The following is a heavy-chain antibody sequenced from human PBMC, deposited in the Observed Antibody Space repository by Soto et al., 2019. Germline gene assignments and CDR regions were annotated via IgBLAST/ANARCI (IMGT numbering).Heavy chain of an antibody. CDR1: GVTFRGYA. CDR2: ISGSGGST. Sequence: GGSMRLCCAAAGVTFRGYAMSWVRQAPGKGLEWVSAISGSGGSTYYADSVKGRFTISRDNSKNTLYLQMNSLRAEDTAVYYCAKWSWRYSYSYYYYGMDVWGQGTTVTVSS. CDR3: AKWSWRYSYSYYYYGMDV. V-gene: IGHV3-23*01. J-gene: IGHJ6*02. D-gene: IGHD5-18*01.